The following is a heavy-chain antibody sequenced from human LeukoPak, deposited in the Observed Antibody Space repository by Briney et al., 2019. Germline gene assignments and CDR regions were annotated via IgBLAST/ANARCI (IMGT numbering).Heavy chain of an antibody. D-gene: IGHD1-26*01. CDR3: ARANSGSYHAPAHYYYYYYMDV. CDR1: GYTFTSYG. J-gene: IGHJ6*03. CDR2: ISAYNGNT. V-gene: IGHV1-18*01. Sequence: GASVKVSCKASGYTFTSYGISWVRQAPGQGLEWMGWISAYNGNTNYAQKLQGRVTMTTDTSTSTAYMELRSLRSDDTAVYYCARANSGSYHAPAHYYYYYYMDVWGKGTTVTVSS.